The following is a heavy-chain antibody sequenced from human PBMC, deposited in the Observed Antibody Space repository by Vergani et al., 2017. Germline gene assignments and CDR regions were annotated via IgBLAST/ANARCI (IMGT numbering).Heavy chain of an antibody. CDR2: VEDSGYF. V-gene: IGHV4-59*01. CDR1: GGSLSGYY. Sequence: QVQLQESGPGLVRPSETLSLTCTVSGGSLSGYYWNWIRQTPGEGLEWIGYVEDSGYFNYNPSLKPRVSMSSDTSNNQFSLMLSFVTVADTAVYYCASSIVSRNPPDYFDNWGQGTLVTVSS. D-gene: IGHD1-14*01. CDR3: ASSIVSRNPPDYFDN. J-gene: IGHJ4*02.